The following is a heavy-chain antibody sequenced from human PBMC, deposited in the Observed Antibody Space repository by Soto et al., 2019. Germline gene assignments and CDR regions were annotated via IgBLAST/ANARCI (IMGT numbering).Heavy chain of an antibody. D-gene: IGHD5-12*01. J-gene: IGHJ3*02. Sequence: QAQLVQSGAEVKKSGASVRVSCKASGYTLTNYGVTWVRQAPGQGLEWLGRVTPYKADTNSAQNLQGRVTMATDTSTNTAYLELRSLRSDDTAVYFCATDGPSNSGNLYAFEIWGQGTMVTVSA. V-gene: IGHV1-18*04. CDR2: VTPYKADT. CDR3: ATDGPSNSGNLYAFEI. CDR1: GYTLTNYG.